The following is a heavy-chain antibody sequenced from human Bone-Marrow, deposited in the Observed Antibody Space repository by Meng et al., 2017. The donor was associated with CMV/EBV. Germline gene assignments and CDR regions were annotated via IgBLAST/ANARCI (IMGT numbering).Heavy chain of an antibody. J-gene: IGHJ4*02. V-gene: IGHV3-30-3*01. D-gene: IGHD3-22*01. CDR3: ASDDYYDSSGYYAPGDY. Sequence: FTFSSYAMPCVRQAPGKGLEWVAVISYDGSNKYYADSVKGRFTISRDNSKNTLYLRMNSLRAEDTAVYYCASDDYYDSSGYYAPGDYWGQGTLVTVSS. CDR1: FTFSSYA. CDR2: ISYDGSNK.